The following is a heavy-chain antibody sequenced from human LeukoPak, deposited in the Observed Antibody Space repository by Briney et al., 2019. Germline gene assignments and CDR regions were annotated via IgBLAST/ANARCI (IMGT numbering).Heavy chain of an antibody. CDR1: GFTLSSYS. CDR3: AKDLLNWAH. V-gene: IGHV3-48*01. J-gene: IGHJ4*02. CDR2: IDGSSTTI. D-gene: IGHD7-27*01. Sequence: GGSLRLSCATSGFTLSSYSMNWVRQAPGKGLEWVSYIDGSSTTIYYADSVKGRFTISRDNSKNTLYLQMNSLRAEDTAVYYCAKDLLNWAHWGQGTLVTVSS.